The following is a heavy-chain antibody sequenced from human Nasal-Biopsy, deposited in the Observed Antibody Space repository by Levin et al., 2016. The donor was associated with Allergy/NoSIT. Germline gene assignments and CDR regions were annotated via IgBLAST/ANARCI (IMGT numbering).Heavy chain of an antibody. CDR2: IYFTGTS. CDR1: GGSINIPTSY. D-gene: IGHD6-25*01. CDR3: VRRLASGRSPGSFDS. J-gene: IGHJ4*02. V-gene: IGHV4-39*01. Sequence: SETLSLTCSVSGGSINIPTSYWAWIRQPPGKGLEWIGGIYFTGTSSYNPSLKDRVSISIDASKNQFSLTTTSVTAADTAVYFCVRRLASGRSPGSFDSWGQGFLVTVSP.